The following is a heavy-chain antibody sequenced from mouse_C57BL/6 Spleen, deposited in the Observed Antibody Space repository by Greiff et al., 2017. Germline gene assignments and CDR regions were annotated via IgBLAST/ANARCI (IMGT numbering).Heavy chain of an antibody. CDR3: ARGYGSPRNFDV. J-gene: IGHJ1*03. D-gene: IGHD1-1*01. Sequence: QVQLQQPGAELVMPGASVKLSCKASGYTFTSYWMHWVKQRPGQGLEWIGEIDPSDSYTNYNQKFKGKSTLTVDKSSSTAYMQLSSLTSEDSAVYYCARGYGSPRNFDVWGTGTTVTVSS. CDR1: GYTFTSYW. CDR2: IDPSDSYT. V-gene: IGHV1-69*01.